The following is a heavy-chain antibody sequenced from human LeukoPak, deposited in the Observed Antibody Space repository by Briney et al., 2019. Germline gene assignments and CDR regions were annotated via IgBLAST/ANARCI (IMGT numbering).Heavy chain of an antibody. CDR2: IVVGSGNT. V-gene: IGHV1-58*02. CDR3: AAALNPGQTGYYFDY. CDR1: GFTFTSSA. D-gene: IGHD1-14*01. Sequence: GASVKVSCKASGFTFTSSAMQWVRQARGQRLEWIGWIVVGSGNTNYAQKFQERVTITRDMSTSTAYMELSSLRSEDTAVYYCAAALNPGQTGYYFDYWGQGTLVTVSS. J-gene: IGHJ4*02.